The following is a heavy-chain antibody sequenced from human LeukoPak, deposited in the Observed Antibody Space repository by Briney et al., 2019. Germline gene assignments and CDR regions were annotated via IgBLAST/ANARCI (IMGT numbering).Heavy chain of an antibody. CDR2: IYTSGST. CDR3: AAFYGSGSYHSAFDY. Sequence: SETLSLTCTVSGGPISSYYWSWIRQPAGKGLEWIGRIYTSGSTNYNPSLKSRVTMSVDTSKNQFSLKLSSVTAADTAVYYCAAFYGSGSYHSAFDYWGQGTLVTVSS. J-gene: IGHJ4*02. V-gene: IGHV4-4*07. D-gene: IGHD3-10*01. CDR1: GGPISSYY.